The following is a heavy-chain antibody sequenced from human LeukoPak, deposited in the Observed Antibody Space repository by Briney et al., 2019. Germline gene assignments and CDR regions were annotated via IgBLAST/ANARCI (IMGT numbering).Heavy chain of an antibody. J-gene: IGHJ4*02. V-gene: IGHV3-53*01. CDR2: IYSGGST. D-gene: IGHD1-14*01. CDR3: ARAPDDRFDY. Sequence: GSLRLSFAASGFTVSSNYMRWGRPAPGKGGGWGSVIYSGGSTYYANSVKGRFTISRDKYKNTMYLQMNSLRAEDTAVYYCARAPDDRFDYWGQGTLVTVSS. CDR1: GFTVSSNY.